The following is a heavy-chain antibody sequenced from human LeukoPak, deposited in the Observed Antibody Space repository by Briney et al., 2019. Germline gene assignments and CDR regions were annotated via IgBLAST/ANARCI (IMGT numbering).Heavy chain of an antibody. D-gene: IGHD6-13*01. V-gene: IGHV4-59*01. CDR2: IYYSGIT. J-gene: IGHJ5*02. CDR1: GGSIDSNS. CDR3: ARRSSSWKNWFDP. Sequence: SETLSLTCTVSGGSIDSNSWTWIRQPPGKGLEWIGYIYYSGITNYNPSLKSRVTMSVDMSKNQFSLKLSSVTAADTAVYYCARRSSSWKNWFDPWGQGTLVTVSS.